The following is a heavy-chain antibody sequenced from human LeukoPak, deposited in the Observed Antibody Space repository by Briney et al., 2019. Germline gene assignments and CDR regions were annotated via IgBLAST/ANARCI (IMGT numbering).Heavy chain of an antibody. Sequence: SETLSLTCTLSGGSICSYNWSCIRQPAGKGPECIGRIYTSGSTNRNPSLKSRVTMSVDTSKNQFSLMLNSVTAADTAVYYCARHDFWSGYMANNWFDPWGQGTLVTVSS. CDR2: IYTSGST. V-gene: IGHV4-4*07. CDR3: ARHDFWSGYMANNWFDP. CDR1: GGSICSYN. J-gene: IGHJ5*02. D-gene: IGHD3-3*01.